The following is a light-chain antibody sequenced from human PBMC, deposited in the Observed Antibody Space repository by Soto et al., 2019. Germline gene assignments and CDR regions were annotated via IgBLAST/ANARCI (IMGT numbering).Light chain of an antibody. V-gene: IGLV1-51*02. J-gene: IGLJ2*01. CDR3: GTWDSSLSIVV. CDR1: RSIVGNHY. CDR2: ENN. Sequence: QSVLSQPPSVSAAPGQRVTISCIGNRSIVGNHYVYWYQQFPGTAPKLLISENNKRPPGTPDRFSAFKSGTSATLGITGLQTGDEADYYCGTWDSSLSIVVFGGGTKLTVL.